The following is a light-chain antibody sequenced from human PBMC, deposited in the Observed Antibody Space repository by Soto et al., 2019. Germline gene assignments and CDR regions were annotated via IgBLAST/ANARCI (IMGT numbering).Light chain of an antibody. CDR2: GAY. Sequence: EIVMTQSPATLSVSPGERATLSCRASQSVSSNLAWYQQKPGQAPRLLIYGAYTRATGIPARFSGSGSGTEFTLNISSLQSEDFAVYYSQQYNNWPPITFGQGPRLEIK. CDR1: QSVSSN. CDR3: QQYNNWPPIT. V-gene: IGKV3-15*01. J-gene: IGKJ5*01.